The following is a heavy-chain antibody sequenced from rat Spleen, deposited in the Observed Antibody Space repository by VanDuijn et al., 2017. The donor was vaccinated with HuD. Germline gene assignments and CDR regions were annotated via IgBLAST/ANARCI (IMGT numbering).Heavy chain of an antibody. Sequence: EVQLVESGGGFVQSGRSLKLSCAASGFTFSDYKMAWVRQAPKKGLEWVATINYDGSDTYSRDSVKGRFTISRDNAKSTIYLQMDSLRSEDTATYYCTDYYSYYWGQGVMVTVSS. CDR3: TDYYSYY. CDR1: GFTFSDYK. D-gene: IGHD1-6*01. CDR2: INYDGSDT. V-gene: IGHV5-7*01. J-gene: IGHJ2*01.